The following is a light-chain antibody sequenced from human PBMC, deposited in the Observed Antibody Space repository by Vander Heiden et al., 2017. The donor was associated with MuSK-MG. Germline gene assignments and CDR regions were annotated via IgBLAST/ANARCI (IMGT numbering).Light chain of an antibody. J-gene: IGKJ2*01. CDR1: QSISSY. V-gene: IGKV1-39*01. CDR2: SAS. Sequence: DIQMTQSPSSLSASVGDRVTITCRASQSISSYLNWYQQKPGKAPKLLIYSASSLQSGLPSRFSGSESGTDFTLTISSLQGDDFATYYCQQSDSTPSTFGQGTKLEI. CDR3: QQSDSTPST.